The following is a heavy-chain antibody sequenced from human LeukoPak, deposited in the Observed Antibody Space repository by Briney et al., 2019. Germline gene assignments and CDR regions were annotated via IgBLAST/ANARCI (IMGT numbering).Heavy chain of an antibody. D-gene: IGHD6-13*01. CDR3: ARGTIAAAGYNWLDP. J-gene: IGHJ5*02. CDR2: IGTAGDT. V-gene: IGHV3-13*01. Sequence: GWSLRLSCAASGFTFSSYDMHWVRQATGKGLEWVSAIGTAGDTYYPGSVKGRFTISRENAKSSLYLQMNSLRAEDTAVYYCARGTIAAAGYNWLDPWGQGTLVTVSS. CDR1: GFTFSSYD.